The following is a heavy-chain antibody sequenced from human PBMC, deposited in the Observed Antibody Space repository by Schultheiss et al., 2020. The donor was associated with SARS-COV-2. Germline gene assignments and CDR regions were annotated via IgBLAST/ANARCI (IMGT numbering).Heavy chain of an antibody. Sequence: GGSLRLSCAASGFTFSSYEMNWVRQAPGKGLVWVSHINNDGSSTRYADSVKGRFTISRDNAKNSLYLQMNSLRAEDTAVYYCARAEFPKSYCSSTSCYIGEYFQHWGQGTLVTVSS. CDR1: GFTFSSYE. J-gene: IGHJ1*01. V-gene: IGHV3-74*01. CDR3: ARAEFPKSYCSSTSCYIGEYFQH. CDR2: INNDGSST. D-gene: IGHD2-2*02.